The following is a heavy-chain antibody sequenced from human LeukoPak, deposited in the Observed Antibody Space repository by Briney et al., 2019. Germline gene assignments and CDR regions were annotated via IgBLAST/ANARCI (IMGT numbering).Heavy chain of an antibody. Sequence: SETLSLTCTVSGGSISNYYWTWIRQPPGKGLEWIGYIYYTGSTNYNPSLKSRVTISVDTSKNQFSLTLGAVADADTAVYYCARRSDYYDILNLWGQGTMVTVSS. CDR2: IYYTGST. CDR1: GGSISNYY. D-gene: IGHD3-22*01. V-gene: IGHV4-59*01. CDR3: ARRSDYYDILNL. J-gene: IGHJ3*01.